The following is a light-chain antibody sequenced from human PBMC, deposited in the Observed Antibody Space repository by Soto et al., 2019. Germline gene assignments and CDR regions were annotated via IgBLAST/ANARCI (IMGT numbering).Light chain of an antibody. CDR3: QQYGTSSRT. Sequence: DIHLTQSPSFLSASVGDRVTITCLASQTISTSLAWYQQKPGKAPKLLIYLASTLQSGVPARFSGSGSATEFTLSISSLQPDDFATYYCQQYGTSSRTFGQGTKVDI. CDR2: LAS. J-gene: IGKJ1*01. V-gene: IGKV1-5*03. CDR1: QTISTS.